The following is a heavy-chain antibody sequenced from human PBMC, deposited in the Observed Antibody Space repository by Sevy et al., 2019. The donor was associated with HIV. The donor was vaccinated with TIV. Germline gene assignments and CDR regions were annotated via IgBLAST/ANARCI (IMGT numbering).Heavy chain of an antibody. J-gene: IGHJ4*02. Sequence: ASVKVSCKASGYTFTGYYMHWVRQAPGQGLEWMGWINPNSGGTNYAQKFQGRVTMTRDTSISTAYMELSRLGSDDTAVYYCARPMDSSGWGGFDYWGQGTLVTVSS. V-gene: IGHV1-2*02. CDR2: INPNSGGT. CDR1: GYTFTGYY. CDR3: ARPMDSSGWGGFDY. D-gene: IGHD6-19*01.